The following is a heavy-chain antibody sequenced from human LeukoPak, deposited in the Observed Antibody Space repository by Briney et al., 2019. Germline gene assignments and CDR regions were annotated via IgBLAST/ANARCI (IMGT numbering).Heavy chain of an antibody. Sequence: SVKVSCKASGGTFSSYAISWVRQAPGQGLEWMGGIIPIFGTANYAQKFQGRVTITADESTSTAYMELSSLRSEDTAVYYCARDNMLLRFGELGAYYFDYWGQGTLVTVSS. D-gene: IGHD3-10*01. CDR1: GGTFSSYA. J-gene: IGHJ4*02. V-gene: IGHV1-69*13. CDR2: IIPIFGTA. CDR3: ARDNMLLRFGELGAYYFDY.